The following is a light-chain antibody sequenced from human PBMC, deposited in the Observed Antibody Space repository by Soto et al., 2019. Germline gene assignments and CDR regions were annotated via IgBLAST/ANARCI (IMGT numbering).Light chain of an antibody. CDR2: SAP. Sequence: EIVLTQSPGTLSLSPGERATLSCRASQSVSSTYLAWYQQKPGQAPRLLIYSAPSRATGIPDRFNGSGSGTDFTLTIRRLEPEDFAVYYCQQFGRSPRWTFGQGTKIEIK. CDR1: QSVSSTY. V-gene: IGKV3-20*01. J-gene: IGKJ1*01. CDR3: QQFGRSPRWT.